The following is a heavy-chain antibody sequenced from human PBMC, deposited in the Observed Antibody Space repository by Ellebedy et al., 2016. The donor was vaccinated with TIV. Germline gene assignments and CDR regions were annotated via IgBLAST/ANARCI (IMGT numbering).Heavy chain of an antibody. V-gene: IGHV4-59*01. D-gene: IGHD3-16*01. Sequence: SETLSLXCTVSGGSISSYYWSWIRQPPGKGLEWIGYIYYSGSTNYNPSLKSRVTISVDTSKNQFSLKLSSVTAADTAVYYCARWRGGMDVWGQGTTVTVSS. CDR2: IYYSGST. CDR3: ARWRGGMDV. J-gene: IGHJ6*02. CDR1: GGSISSYY.